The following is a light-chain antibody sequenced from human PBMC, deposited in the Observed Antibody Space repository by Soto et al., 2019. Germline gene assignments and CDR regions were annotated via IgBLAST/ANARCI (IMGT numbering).Light chain of an antibody. Sequence: ENVLTQSPGTLSLSPGERATLSCRASQTLTGRYLAWYLQKPGQVPRLLIYGASTRATGIPDRFSGSGSGTDFTLTISRLAPEDSAVYYCQQFVDSPPRWTFGQGTKVEIK. CDR1: QTLTGRY. CDR3: QQFVDSPPRWT. J-gene: IGKJ1*01. CDR2: GAS. V-gene: IGKV3-20*01.